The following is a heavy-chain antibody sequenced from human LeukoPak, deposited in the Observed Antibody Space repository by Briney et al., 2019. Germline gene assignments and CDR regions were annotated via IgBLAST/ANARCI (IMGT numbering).Heavy chain of an antibody. V-gene: IGHV3-66*02. Sequence: GGSLRLSCAASGFTVSSNYMSWVRQAPGQGLEWGSVIYSGGSTYYADSVKGRFTISRDNSKNTLYLHMNSRRAEDTAVYYCARDVYSSSSLSEYWGQGTLVTVSS. CDR1: GFTVSSNY. CDR3: ARDVYSSSSLSEY. D-gene: IGHD6-6*01. CDR2: IYSGGST. J-gene: IGHJ4*02.